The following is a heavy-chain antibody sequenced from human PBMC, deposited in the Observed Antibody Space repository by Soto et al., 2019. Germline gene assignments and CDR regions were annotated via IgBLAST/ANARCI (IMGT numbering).Heavy chain of an antibody. Sequence: ASVKVSCKASGYTFTGYYMHWVRQAPGQGLEWMGWINPNSGGTNYAQKVQGRVTMTRDTSISTAYMELSRLRSDDTAVYDCARGMVRHGEQRMSYYYYDGMDVWGQGTTVTVSS. CDR3: ARGMVRHGEQRMSYYYYDGMDV. CDR1: GYTFTGYY. J-gene: IGHJ6*02. D-gene: IGHD6-25*01. V-gene: IGHV1-2*02. CDR2: INPNSGGT.